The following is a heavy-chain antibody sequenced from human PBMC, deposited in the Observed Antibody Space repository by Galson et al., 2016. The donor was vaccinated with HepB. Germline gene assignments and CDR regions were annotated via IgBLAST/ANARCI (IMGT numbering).Heavy chain of an antibody. CDR1: GYSFTNNV. Sequence: SVKVSCKASGYSFTNNVIHWVRQAPGQRLEWMGWINAGNGVTKYSQKFQGRVTITRDTSESTAYMELSSLRSKDTAVYYCARSAGQSAFDYWGQGTLVTVSS. CDR3: ARSAGQSAFDY. D-gene: IGHD6-19*01. V-gene: IGHV1-3*01. CDR2: INAGNGVT. J-gene: IGHJ4*02.